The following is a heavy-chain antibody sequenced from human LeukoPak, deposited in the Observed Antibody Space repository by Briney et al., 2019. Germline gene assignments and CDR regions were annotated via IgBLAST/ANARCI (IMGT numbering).Heavy chain of an antibody. V-gene: IGHV1-24*01. D-gene: IGHD3-16*01. Sequence: GASVKVSCKVSGHTVADLSMHWVRQAPGKGLEWMGGFDPEDGETVYARKFRGRVVTTEDTSTDTAYMELSSLRSEDTAVYYCARGFGTDVWGKGTTVTVSS. CDR1: GHTVADLS. J-gene: IGHJ6*04. CDR2: FDPEDGET. CDR3: ARGFGTDV.